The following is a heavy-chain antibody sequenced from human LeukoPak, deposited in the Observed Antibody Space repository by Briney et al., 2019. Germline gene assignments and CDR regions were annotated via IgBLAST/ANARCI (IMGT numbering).Heavy chain of an antibody. V-gene: IGHV3-23*01. Sequence: TGGSLRLSCAASGFTFSSYAMSWVRQAPGKGLEWVSGISGSGRTTYYADSVKGRFTISRDNSKNTLYLQMNSPRAEDTAVYFCAKVGATAGTLRIEYFQHWGQGTLVTVSS. D-gene: IGHD6-13*01. J-gene: IGHJ1*01. CDR1: GFTFSSYA. CDR2: ISGSGRTT. CDR3: AKVGATAGTLRIEYFQH.